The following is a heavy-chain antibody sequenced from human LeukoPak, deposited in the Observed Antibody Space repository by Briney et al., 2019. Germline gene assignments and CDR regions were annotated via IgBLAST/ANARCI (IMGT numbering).Heavy chain of an antibody. CDR3: ARRGPKYYMDV. CDR2: IYSSSSYI. V-gene: IGHV3-21*01. J-gene: IGHJ6*03. CDR1: GFTFSSYG. Sequence: GGSLRLSCAASGFTFSSYGMHWVRQAPGKGLEWVSSIYSSSSYIYYADSVKGRFTISRDNAKNSLYLQMNSLRAEDTAVYYCARRGPKYYMDVWGKGTTVTVSS. D-gene: IGHD3/OR15-3a*01.